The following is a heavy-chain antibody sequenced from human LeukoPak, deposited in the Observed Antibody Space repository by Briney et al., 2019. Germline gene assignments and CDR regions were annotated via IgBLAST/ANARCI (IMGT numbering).Heavy chain of an antibody. V-gene: IGHV4-4*02. J-gene: IGHJ6*03. CDR2: IYHSGST. CDR3: ARELWGTFYYYYYMDV. D-gene: IGHD3-16*01. Sequence: SETLSLTCAVSGGSISSSNWWSWIRQPPGKGLEWIGEIYHSGSTYYNASLKSRVTISVDTSKNQFSLKLSSVTAADTAVYYCARELWGTFYYYYYMDVWGKGTTVTISS. CDR1: GGSISSSNW.